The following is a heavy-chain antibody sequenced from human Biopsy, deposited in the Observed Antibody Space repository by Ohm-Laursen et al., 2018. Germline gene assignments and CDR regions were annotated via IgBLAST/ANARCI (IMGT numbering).Heavy chain of an antibody. CDR3: AKGRSGGTGHGNWFDP. D-gene: IGHD3-10*01. J-gene: IGHJ5*02. CDR2: VTGSGRSS. CDR1: GFTFSGYA. V-gene: IGHV3-23*01. Sequence: SLRLSCAAIGFTFSGYAMSWVRQGPEKGLEWVSVVTGSGRSSYYTDSVKGRFSISRDKSKNTLCLQMNRLRVEDTAEYYCAKGRSGGTGHGNWFDPWGQGTLVIVSS.